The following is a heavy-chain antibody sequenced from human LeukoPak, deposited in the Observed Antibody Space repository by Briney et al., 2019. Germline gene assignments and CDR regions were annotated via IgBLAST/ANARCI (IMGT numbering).Heavy chain of an antibody. Sequence: ASVKVSCKASGYTFTGYCMHWMRQAPGQGLEWMGWINPNSGGTNYAQKFQGGVTMTRDTSISTAYMELSRLRSDDTAVYYCTRTYYDFWSGYYGLDYWGQGTLVTVSS. J-gene: IGHJ4*02. CDR3: TRTYYDFWSGYYGLDY. V-gene: IGHV1-2*02. D-gene: IGHD3-3*01. CDR1: GYTFTGYC. CDR2: INPNSGGT.